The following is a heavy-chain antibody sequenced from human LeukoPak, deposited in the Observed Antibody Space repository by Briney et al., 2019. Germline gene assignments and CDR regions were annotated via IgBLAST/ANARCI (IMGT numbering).Heavy chain of an antibody. CDR3: ARGLPPRRNYDSSGYYSYYFDY. V-gene: IGHV1-18*01. Sequence: ASVKVSCKASGYTFTSYGISWVRQAPGQGLEWMGWISGYNGHTKYAQKFQGRVTMTTDTSTSTAYMELRSLTSDDAAVFYCARGLPPRRNYDSSGYYSYYFDYWGQGTLVTVSS. CDR1: GYTFTSYG. CDR2: ISGYNGHT. D-gene: IGHD3-22*01. J-gene: IGHJ4*02.